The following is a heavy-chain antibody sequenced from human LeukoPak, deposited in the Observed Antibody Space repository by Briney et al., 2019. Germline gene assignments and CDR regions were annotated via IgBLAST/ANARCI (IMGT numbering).Heavy chain of an antibody. CDR2: ISGSGGST. J-gene: IGHJ4*02. CDR3: AKDAPVNIVVVPAANS. D-gene: IGHD2-2*01. Sequence: GGSLRLSCAASGFTFSSYAMSWARQAPGKGLEWVSAISGSGGSTYYADSVKGRFTISRDNSKNTLYLQMNSLRAEDTAVYYCAKDAPVNIVVVPAANSWGQGTLVTVSS. V-gene: IGHV3-23*01. CDR1: GFTFSSYA.